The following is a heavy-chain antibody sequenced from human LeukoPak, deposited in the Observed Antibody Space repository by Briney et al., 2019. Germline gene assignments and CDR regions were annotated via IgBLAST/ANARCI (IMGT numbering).Heavy chain of an antibody. V-gene: IGHV1-18*01. Sequence: GASVKVSCKASGYTFTSYGISWVRQAPGQGLEWMGWISAYNGNTNYAQKLQGRVTMTTDTSTSTAYMELRSLRSDDTAVYYCARDYLKYDFWSGYLSDYMDVWGKGTTVTASS. J-gene: IGHJ6*03. D-gene: IGHD3-3*01. CDR3: ARDYLKYDFWSGYLSDYMDV. CDR1: GYTFTSYG. CDR2: ISAYNGNT.